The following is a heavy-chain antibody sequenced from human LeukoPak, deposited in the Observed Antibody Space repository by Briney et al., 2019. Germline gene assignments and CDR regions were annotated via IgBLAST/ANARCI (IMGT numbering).Heavy chain of an antibody. CDR2: IYHSGST. Sequence: SETLSLTCTVSGYSISSGYYWGWIRQPPGKGLEWIGSIYHSGSTYYNPSLKSRVTISVDTSKNQFSLKLSSVTAADTAVYYCARDQGSSGYYIDYWGQGTLVTVSS. J-gene: IGHJ4*02. V-gene: IGHV4-38-2*02. D-gene: IGHD3-22*01. CDR1: GYSISSGYY. CDR3: ARDQGSSGYYIDY.